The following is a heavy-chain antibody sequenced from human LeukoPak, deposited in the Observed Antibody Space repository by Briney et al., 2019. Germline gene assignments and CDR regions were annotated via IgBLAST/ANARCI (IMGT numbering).Heavy chain of an antibody. CDR3: ARGGGLDV. D-gene: IGHD3-16*01. Sequence: GGSLRLSCSASGFTFSSYWMNWARQAPGKGLEWVASINHNGNVNYYVDSVKGRFTISRDNAKNSLYLQMSNLRAEDTAVYFCARGGGLDVWGQGATVTVSS. CDR2: INHNGNVN. CDR1: GFTFSSYW. J-gene: IGHJ6*02. V-gene: IGHV3-7*03.